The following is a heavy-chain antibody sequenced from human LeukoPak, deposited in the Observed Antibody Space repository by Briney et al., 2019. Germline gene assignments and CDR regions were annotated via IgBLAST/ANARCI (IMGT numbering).Heavy chain of an antibody. CDR1: GFTFNNSP. CDR3: ATDLHYAFDF. D-gene: IGHD4-17*01. Sequence: GGSLRLSCAAFGFTFNNSPMNWIRQAPGKGLEWVSNIRVGDSARTYADSVRGRFTVSRDDAKNSLYLQMNSLRDEDTVIYYCATDLHYAFDFWGLGTLVTVSS. V-gene: IGHV3-48*02. CDR2: IRVGDSAR. J-gene: IGHJ4*02.